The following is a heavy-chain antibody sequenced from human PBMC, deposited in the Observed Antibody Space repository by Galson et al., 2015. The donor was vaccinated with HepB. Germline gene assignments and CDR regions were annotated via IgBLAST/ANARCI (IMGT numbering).Heavy chain of an antibody. D-gene: IGHD3-16*02. CDR2: IYYSGST. CDR3: ARHGDRDYVWGSYRPYYFDY. CDR1: GGSISSSSYY. Sequence: ETLSLTCTVSGGSISSSSYYWGWIRQPPGKGLEWIGSIYYSGSTYYNPSLKSRVTISVDTSKNQFSLKLSSVTAADTAVYYCARHGDRDYVWGSYRPYYFDYWGQGTLVTVSS. J-gene: IGHJ4*02. V-gene: IGHV4-39*01.